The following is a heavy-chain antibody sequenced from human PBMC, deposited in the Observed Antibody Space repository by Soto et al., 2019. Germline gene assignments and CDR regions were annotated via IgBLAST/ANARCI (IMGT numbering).Heavy chain of an antibody. V-gene: IGHV4-59*01. Sequence: ASETLCRTCTVAGGSISSDYWSWSRQAPGRGLEWIGYIYYSGSTNYSPSLKSRVTISVDTSKNQFSLKLSSVTAADTAVYYCARGGYSYGYADYWGQGTLVTVS. D-gene: IGHD5-18*01. CDR3: ARGGYSYGYADY. CDR2: IYYSGST. J-gene: IGHJ4*02. CDR1: GGSISSDY.